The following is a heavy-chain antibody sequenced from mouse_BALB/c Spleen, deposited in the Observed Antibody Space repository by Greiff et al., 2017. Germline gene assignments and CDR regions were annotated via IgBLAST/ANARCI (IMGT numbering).Heavy chain of an antibody. CDR3: ARYGYYLDY. CDR1: GYTFTSYY. V-gene: IGHV1S56*01. Sequence: QVQLQQSGPELVKPGASVRISCKASGYTFTSYYIHWVKQRPGQGLEWIGWIYPGNVNTKYNEKFKGKATLTADKSSSTAYMQLSSLTSEDSAVYFCARYGYYLDYWGQGTTLTVSS. CDR2: IYPGNVNT. J-gene: IGHJ2*01. D-gene: IGHD2-2*01.